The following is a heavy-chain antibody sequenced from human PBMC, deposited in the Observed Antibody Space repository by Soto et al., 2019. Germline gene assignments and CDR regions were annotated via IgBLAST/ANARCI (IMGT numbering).Heavy chain of an antibody. J-gene: IGHJ4*02. D-gene: IGHD2-8*02. V-gene: IGHV3-30*03. CDR2: ISRDGGTK. CDR3: TGEVASGY. CDR1: EFTVSTYG. Sequence: QVQLVESGGGVIQPGRSLRLSCAVSEFTVSTYGMHWVRQAPGKGLEWVAVISRDGGTKYYADSVKGRFTISRDNSRNTLFLEMNSLRSDDMAVYYCTGEVASGYWGQGTLVTVSS.